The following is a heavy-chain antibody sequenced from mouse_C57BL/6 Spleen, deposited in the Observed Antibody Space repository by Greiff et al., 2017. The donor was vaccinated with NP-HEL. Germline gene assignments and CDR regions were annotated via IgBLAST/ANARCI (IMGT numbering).Heavy chain of an antibody. CDR3: ARARSPRYFDV. Sequence: ESGPGLVKPSQSLSLTCSVAGYSITSGYYWNWIRQFPGNKLEWMGYISYDGSNNYNPSLKNRISITRDTSKNQFFLKLNSVTTEDTATYYCARARSPRYFDVWGTGTTVTVSS. J-gene: IGHJ1*03. CDR2: ISYDGSN. V-gene: IGHV3-6*01. CDR1: GYSITSGYY.